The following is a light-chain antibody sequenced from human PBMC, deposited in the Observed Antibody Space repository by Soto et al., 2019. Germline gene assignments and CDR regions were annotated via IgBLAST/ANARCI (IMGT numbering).Light chain of an antibody. CDR3: SSYTSISTVV. CDR1: SSDLGTYNY. V-gene: IGLV2-14*03. J-gene: IGLJ2*01. CDR2: DVH. Sequence: HSALTQPASVSGSPGQSISISCIGTSSDLGTYNYVSWYQQHPDKAPKLIIYDVHYRPSGVSDRFSGSKSGDTATLIISGLQAEDEADYYCSSYTSISTVVFGGGTKLTVL.